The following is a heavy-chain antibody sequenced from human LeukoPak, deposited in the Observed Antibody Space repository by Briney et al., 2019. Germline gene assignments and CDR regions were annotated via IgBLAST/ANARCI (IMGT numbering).Heavy chain of an antibody. J-gene: IGHJ3*02. V-gene: IGHV3-23*01. CDR1: GLTHRSYA. CDR3: ARVSRSGNLDMHFDI. CDR2: LSDSADIT. Sequence: GGSLRLPRAASGLTHRSYAKRWARHPPGKALEWVSALSDSADITHNTNSVKGLFTISRDNSKNTLYLQTNSLRAEDTSLYYCARVSRSGNLDMHFDIWGQGTMVTVSS. D-gene: IGHD1-26*01.